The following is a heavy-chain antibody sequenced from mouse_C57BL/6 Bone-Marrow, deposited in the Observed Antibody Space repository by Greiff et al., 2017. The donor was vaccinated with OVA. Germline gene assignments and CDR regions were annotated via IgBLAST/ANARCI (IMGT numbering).Heavy chain of an antibody. Sequence: VQLQQPGAELVKPGASVKLSCKASGYTFTSYWMQWVKQRPGQGLEWIGEIDPSDSYTNYNQKFKGKATLTVDTSSSTAYMQLSSLTSEDSAVYYCARWFTTVVATDWYFDVWGTGTTVTVSS. J-gene: IGHJ1*03. CDR2: IDPSDSYT. CDR3: ARWFTTVVATDWYFDV. CDR1: GYTFTSYW. V-gene: IGHV1-50*01. D-gene: IGHD1-1*01.